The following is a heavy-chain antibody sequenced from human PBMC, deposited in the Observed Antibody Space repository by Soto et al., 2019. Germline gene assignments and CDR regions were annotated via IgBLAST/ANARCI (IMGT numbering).Heavy chain of an antibody. D-gene: IGHD3-16*02. V-gene: IGHV4-59*01. CDR1: GGSISSYY. CDR2: IYYSGST. Sequence: SETLSLTCTVSGGSISSYYWSWIRQPPGKGLEWIGYIYYSGSTNYNPSLKSRVTISVDTSKNQFSLKLSSVTAADTAVYYCARDVTGNFDYWGQGTLVTVSS. CDR3: ARDVTGNFDY. J-gene: IGHJ4*02.